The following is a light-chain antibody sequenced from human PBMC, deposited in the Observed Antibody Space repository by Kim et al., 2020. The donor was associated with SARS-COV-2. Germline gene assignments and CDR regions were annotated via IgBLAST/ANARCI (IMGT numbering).Light chain of an antibody. V-gene: IGKV3-15*01. Sequence: EIVMTQSPATLSVSPGESATLSCRASRSVSSHLAWYQQKPGQGPRLIIYGASTRATGVPDRFSGSGSGTDFTLTISSLHSEDFAVYYCQHYVNWPLTFGGGTKLEI. CDR3: QHYVNWPLT. J-gene: IGKJ4*01. CDR1: RSVSSH. CDR2: GAS.